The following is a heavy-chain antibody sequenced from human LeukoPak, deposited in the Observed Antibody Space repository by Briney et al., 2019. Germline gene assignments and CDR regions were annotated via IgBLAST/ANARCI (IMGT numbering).Heavy chain of an antibody. J-gene: IGHJ3*02. Sequence: GGSLRLSCAASGFTFSNYAMHWVRQAPGKGLEWVAYIRYDGSSAYYADFVKGRFTISRDNSKNTLYLQMNSLRAEDTAVYYCARSGRGGAFDIWGQGTMVTVSS. CDR2: IRYDGSSA. D-gene: IGHD1-26*01. V-gene: IGHV3-30*02. CDR1: GFTFSNYA. CDR3: ARSGRGGAFDI.